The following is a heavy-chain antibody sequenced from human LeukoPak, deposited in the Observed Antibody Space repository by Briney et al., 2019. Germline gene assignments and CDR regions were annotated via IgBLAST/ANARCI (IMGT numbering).Heavy chain of an antibody. CDR3: ARDLKAAAAGTVDY. J-gene: IGHJ4*02. Sequence: ASVKVSCKASGYTFTGYYMHWVRQAPGQGREWMGWINPNSGGTNYAQKFQGRVTMNRDTSISTAYMELSRLRSDDPAVYYCARDLKAAAAGTVDYWGQGTLVTVSS. CDR1: GYTFTGYY. D-gene: IGHD6-13*01. V-gene: IGHV1-2*02. CDR2: INPNSGGT.